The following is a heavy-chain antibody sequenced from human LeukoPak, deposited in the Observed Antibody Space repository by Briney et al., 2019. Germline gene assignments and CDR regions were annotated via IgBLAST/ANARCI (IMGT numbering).Heavy chain of an antibody. D-gene: IGHD3-3*01. J-gene: IGHJ6*02. CDR2: INPNSGGT. CDR3: ARGWSGYYYYYGMDV. CDR1: GYTFTGYY. Sequence: ASVKVSCKASGYTFTGYYMHWVRQAPGQGLEWMGWINPNSGGTNYAQKFQGWVTMTRDTSISTAYMELSRLRSDDTAVYYCARGWSGYYYYYGMDVWGQGTTVTVSS. V-gene: IGHV1-2*04.